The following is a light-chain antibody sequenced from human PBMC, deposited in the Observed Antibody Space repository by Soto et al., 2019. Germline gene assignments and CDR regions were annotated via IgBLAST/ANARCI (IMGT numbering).Light chain of an antibody. CDR3: SSYTSSITPL. J-gene: IGLJ3*02. V-gene: IGLV2-14*01. Sequence: QSALTQPASVSGSPGQSITICCTGTSSDVGGYNYVSWYQQHPGKAPKLMIYEVSNRPSGVSNRFSGSKSGNTASLTISGLQAEDEADYYCSSYTSSITPLFGGGTKLTVL. CDR2: EVS. CDR1: SSDVGGYNY.